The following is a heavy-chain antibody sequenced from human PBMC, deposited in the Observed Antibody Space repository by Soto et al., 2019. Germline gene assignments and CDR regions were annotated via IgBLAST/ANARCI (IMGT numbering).Heavy chain of an antibody. V-gene: IGHV2-5*02. J-gene: IGHJ4*02. CDR2: ISWDGEK. CDR3: AHRRGELFTGPYYFAY. D-gene: IGHD3-9*01. Sequence: QITLKESGPTLVKPTQPLTLTCTFSGFSLNTRGVGVGWIRQPPGKALEWLALISWDGEKRYRPSLKSRLTTTKDTSETQLVLTMTTMDPVDTAPYYCAHRRGELFTGPYYFAYWGQGTLVTVSS. CDR1: GFSLNTRGVG.